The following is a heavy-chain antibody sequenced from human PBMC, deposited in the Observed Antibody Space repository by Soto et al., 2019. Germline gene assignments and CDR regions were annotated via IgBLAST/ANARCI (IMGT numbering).Heavy chain of an antibody. CDR2: IYYSGHT. V-gene: IGHV4-39*01. D-gene: IGHD3-10*01. Sequence: PSETLSLTCNVSGCSISSSSYYWGWIRQPPGKGLEWIASIYYSGHTYYNPSLKSRVTISVDTSKNQFSLKLSSVTAADTAVYYCAMSLWFGNTPNWFDPWGQGTLVTVS. CDR3: AMSLWFGNTPNWFDP. CDR1: GCSISSSSYY. J-gene: IGHJ5*02.